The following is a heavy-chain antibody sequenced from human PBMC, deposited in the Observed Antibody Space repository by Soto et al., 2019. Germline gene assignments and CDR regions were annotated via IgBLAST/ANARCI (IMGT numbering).Heavy chain of an antibody. V-gene: IGHV3-30-3*01. Sequence: GGSLRLSCAASGFTFSSYAMHWVRQAPGKGLEWVAVISYDASNKYYADSVKGRFTISRDNSKNTLYLQMNSLRAEDTAVYYCAREKGVRGRATEWLFSSYYYYGMDVWGQGTTVTVPS. CDR3: AREKGVRGRATEWLFSSYYYYGMDV. D-gene: IGHD3-3*01. J-gene: IGHJ6*02. CDR2: ISYDASNK. CDR1: GFTFSSYA.